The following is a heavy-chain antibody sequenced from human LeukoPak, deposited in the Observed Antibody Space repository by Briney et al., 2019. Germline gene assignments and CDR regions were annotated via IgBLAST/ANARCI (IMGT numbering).Heavy chain of an antibody. CDR2: ISSSGSTI. Sequence: GGSLRLSCAASGFTFSDYHMSWIRQAPGKGLEWVSYISSSGSTIYYADPVKGRFTISRDNAKNSLYLQMNSLRAEDTAVYYCARDGCTNGVCYPKLDYWGQGTLVTVSS. V-gene: IGHV3-11*04. CDR1: GFTFSDYH. CDR3: ARDGCTNGVCYPKLDY. J-gene: IGHJ4*02. D-gene: IGHD2-8*01.